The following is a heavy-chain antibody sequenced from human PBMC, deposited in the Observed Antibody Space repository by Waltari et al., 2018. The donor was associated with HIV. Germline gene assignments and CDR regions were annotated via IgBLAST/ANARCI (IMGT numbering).Heavy chain of an antibody. CDR1: GGSFRGYY. CDR2: VNHVGGT. D-gene: IGHD6-19*01. J-gene: IGHJ6*01. V-gene: IGHV4-34*01. Sequence: QVHLEQWGTGLLRPSETLSLTCAVYGGSFRGYYWSWIRQSPGGGLEWIGEVNHVGGTNYSPSLKGRVTVSVDTSKNQFSLTMRSVTAADTAVYYCARDSAPGLAVDDDDGEFFYYGLDVWGQGTTVTVSS. CDR3: ARDSAPGLAVDDDDGEFFYYGLDV.